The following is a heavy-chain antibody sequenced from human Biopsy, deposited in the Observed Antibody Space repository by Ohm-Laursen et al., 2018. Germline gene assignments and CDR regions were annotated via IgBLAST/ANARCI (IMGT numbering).Heavy chain of an antibody. J-gene: IGHJ6*02. CDR1: GFSFDDFA. V-gene: IGHV3-9*01. Sequence: SLRLSCTASGFSFDDFAMHWVRQSPGKGLEWVAGIDWNSRNINYGDSVKGRFSVPRDNAKNSLYLQMNSLRGEDTALYYCVKDTNWNYVWDRPGATKGMDVWGQGTTVTVSS. CDR3: VKDTNWNYVWDRPGATKGMDV. CDR2: IDWNSRNI. D-gene: IGHD1-7*01.